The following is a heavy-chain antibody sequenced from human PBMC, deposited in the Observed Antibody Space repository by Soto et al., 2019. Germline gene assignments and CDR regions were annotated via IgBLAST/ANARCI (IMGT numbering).Heavy chain of an antibody. Sequence: XSVKVSCKASVYTFTSYGISWVRQAPEQGLEWMGWISAYNGNTNYAQKLQGRVTMTTDTSTSTAYMERRSLRSDDTAVYYCARGGYYDSSGYYAELPYYFDSWGQGHLVTVSS. CDR1: VYTFTSYG. V-gene: IGHV1-18*04. CDR2: ISAYNGNT. CDR3: ARGGYYDSSGYYAELPYYFDS. J-gene: IGHJ4*02. D-gene: IGHD3-22*01.